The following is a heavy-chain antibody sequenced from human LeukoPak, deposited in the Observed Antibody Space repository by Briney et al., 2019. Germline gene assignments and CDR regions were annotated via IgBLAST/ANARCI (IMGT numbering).Heavy chain of an antibody. CDR3: SRGRGVYARDFDY. CDR2: INHSGST. D-gene: IGHD2-8*01. Sequence: SETLSLTCAVYGGSFSGYYLSWIRQPPGKGLEWIGEINHSGSTNYNPSLKSQVTISVDTSKNQFSLKLSSVTAADTAVYYVSRGRGVYARDFDYWGQGTLVTVSS. J-gene: IGHJ4*02. V-gene: IGHV4-34*01. CDR1: GGSFSGYY.